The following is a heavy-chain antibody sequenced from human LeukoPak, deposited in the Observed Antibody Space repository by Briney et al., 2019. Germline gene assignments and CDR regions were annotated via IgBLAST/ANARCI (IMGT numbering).Heavy chain of an antibody. J-gene: IGHJ4*02. CDR1: GFTVSSNY. V-gene: IGHV3-53*01. D-gene: IGHD6-19*01. CDR2: IYSGGST. CDR3: AKDRGWEFDY. Sequence: GGSLRLSCGASGFTVSSNYMSWVRQAPGEGLEWVSVIYSGGSTYYVDSVKGRFTISRDNSKNTLYLQMNSLRAEDTAVYYCAKDRGWEFDYWGQGTLVTVSS.